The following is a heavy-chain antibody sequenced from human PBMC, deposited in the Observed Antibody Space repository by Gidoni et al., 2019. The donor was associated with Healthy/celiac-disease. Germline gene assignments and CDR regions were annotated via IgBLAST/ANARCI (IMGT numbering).Heavy chain of an antibody. CDR2: IYTSGST. V-gene: IGHV4-4*07. CDR3: ARTNRFRPAGEEYFQH. J-gene: IGHJ1*01. Sequence: QVQLQESGPGLVKPSETLSLTCTVSGGSITRYYWRWIRQPAGKGLEWIGRIYTSGSTNYNPSLKSRVTMSVDTSKNQFSLKLSSVTAADTAVYYCARTNRFRPAGEEYFQHWGQGTLVTVSS. CDR1: GGSITRYY. D-gene: IGHD3-3*01.